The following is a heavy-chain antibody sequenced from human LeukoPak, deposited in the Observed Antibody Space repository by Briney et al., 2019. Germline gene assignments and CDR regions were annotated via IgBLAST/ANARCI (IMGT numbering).Heavy chain of an antibody. J-gene: IGHJ4*02. CDR2: IYPADSET. CDR1: GFIFTGYW. Sequence: GESLKISCQGSGFIFTGYWIVWVRQMPGKGLEWMGIIYPADSETTYSPSFQGQITISADRSSTTAHLQWSSLKASDTAICYCARATCVNGICYTLYWGQGSLVTVSS. CDR3: ARATCVNGICYTLY. D-gene: IGHD2-8*01. V-gene: IGHV5-51*01.